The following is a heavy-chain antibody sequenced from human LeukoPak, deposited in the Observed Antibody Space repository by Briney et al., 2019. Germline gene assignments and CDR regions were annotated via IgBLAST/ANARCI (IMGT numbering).Heavy chain of an antibody. CDR3: ARQKSQFLLPSADWYFDL. V-gene: IGHV4-59*08. D-gene: IGHD5-24*01. CDR1: ADSICSFY. Sequence: TSETLSLTCTVSADSICSFYWSWLRQPPGKGLEWIGHISYSGDTNYNPSLKSRVTLSVDTSKNQFSLRLRSVTAADTAVYYCARQKSQFLLPSADWYFDLWGRGTLVTVSS. CDR2: ISYSGDT. J-gene: IGHJ2*01.